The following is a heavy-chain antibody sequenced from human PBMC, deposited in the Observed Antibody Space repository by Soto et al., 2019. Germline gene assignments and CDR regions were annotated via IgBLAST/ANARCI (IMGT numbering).Heavy chain of an antibody. J-gene: IGHJ4*02. CDR1: GYTFTSYG. V-gene: IGHV1-18*04. CDR2: ISAYNGNT. D-gene: IGHD2-15*01. Sequence: QVQLVQSGAEVKKPGASVKVSCKASGYTFTSYGISWVRQAPGLGLEWMGWISAYNGNTNYAQKLQGRVTMTTDTSTSPAYMELRSLRSDDTAVYYCARTHQGIPPNLYYDYWGQGTLVTVSS. CDR3: ARTHQGIPPNLYYDY.